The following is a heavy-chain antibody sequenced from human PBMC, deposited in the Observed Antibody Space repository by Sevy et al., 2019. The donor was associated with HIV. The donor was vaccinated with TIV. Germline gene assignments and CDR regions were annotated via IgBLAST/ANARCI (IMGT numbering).Heavy chain of an antibody. V-gene: IGHV3-43*01. CDR2: ISCDGGST. CDR3: AKEITGTNTDYYYGMDV. J-gene: IGHJ6*02. D-gene: IGHD1-20*01. CDR1: GFTFDDYT. Sequence: GGSLRLACAASGFTFDDYTMHWVRQAPGKGLEWVSLISCDGGSTYYADSVKGRFTISRDNSKNSLYLQMNSLRTEDTALYYCAKEITGTNTDYYYGMDVWGQGTTVTVSS.